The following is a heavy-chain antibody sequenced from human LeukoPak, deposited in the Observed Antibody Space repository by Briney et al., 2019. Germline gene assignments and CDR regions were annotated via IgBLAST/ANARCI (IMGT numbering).Heavy chain of an antibody. CDR2: IYSGGRT. CDR1: GFTVSRNY. V-gene: IGHV3-66*01. Sequence: GGSLRLSCAAAGFTVSRNYMSWVRQAPGKGLEWVSVIYSGGRTYYAGCVKGRFTISRDNSKNTLYLQMNSLRAEDTAGYYCARDDSVNYFDYWGQGTLVTVSS. J-gene: IGHJ4*02. CDR3: ARDDSVNYFDY. D-gene: IGHD5/OR15-5a*01.